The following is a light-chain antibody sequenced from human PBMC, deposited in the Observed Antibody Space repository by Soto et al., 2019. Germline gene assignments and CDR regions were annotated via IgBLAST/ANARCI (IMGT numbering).Light chain of an antibody. CDR1: TGDVDAFDY. V-gene: IGLV2-14*01. Sequence: QSVLAQPASVSGSRGRSITISCTGTTGDVDAFDYVSWYQQHPGKAPKLMIFEVSDRPSGVSDRFSGSKSGSTASLTISGLQAEDEADYFCTSFTSSSTQVFGTGTNVTVL. CDR2: EVS. J-gene: IGLJ1*01. CDR3: TSFTSSSTQV.